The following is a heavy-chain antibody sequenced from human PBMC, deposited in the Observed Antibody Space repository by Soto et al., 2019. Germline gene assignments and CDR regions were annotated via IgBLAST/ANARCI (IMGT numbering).Heavy chain of an antibody. CDR3: ARVGHYYGSGSSRDAYYYYYGMDV. J-gene: IGHJ6*02. V-gene: IGHV1-18*01. CDR1: GYTFTSYG. Sequence: ASVKVSCKASGYTFTSYGISWVRQAPGQGLEWMGWISAYNGNTNYAQKLQGRVTMTTDTSTSTAYMELRSLRSDDTAVYYCARVGHYYGSGSSRDAYYYYYGMDVWGQGTTVTVSS. D-gene: IGHD3-10*01. CDR2: ISAYNGNT.